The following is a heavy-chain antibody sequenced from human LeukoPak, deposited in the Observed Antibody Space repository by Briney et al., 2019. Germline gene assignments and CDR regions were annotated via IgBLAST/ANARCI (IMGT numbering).Heavy chain of an antibody. V-gene: IGHV3-21*01. Sequence: PGGSLRLSCAASGFTFSSCSMNWVRQAPGKGLEWVSSITSSSSYIYYADSVKGRFTISRDNAKNSLYLQMNSLRAEDTAVYYCARGVEYYDFWSGSRFDPWGQGTLVTVSS. CDR1: GFTFSSCS. J-gene: IGHJ5*02. D-gene: IGHD3-3*01. CDR3: ARGVEYYDFWSGSRFDP. CDR2: ITSSSSYI.